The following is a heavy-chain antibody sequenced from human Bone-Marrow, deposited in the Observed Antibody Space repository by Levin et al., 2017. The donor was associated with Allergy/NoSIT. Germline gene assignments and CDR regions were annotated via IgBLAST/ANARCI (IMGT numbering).Heavy chain of an antibody. CDR3: AREVPGTPGARRYSSSWPFDY. V-gene: IGHV1-2*02. J-gene: IGHJ4*02. D-gene: IGHD6-13*01. CDR2: INPNSGGT. Sequence: ASVKVSCKASGYTFTGYYMHWVRQAPGQGLEWMGWINPNSGGTNYAQKFQGRVTMTRDTSISTAYMELSRLRSDDTAVYYCAREVPGTPGARRYSSSWPFDYWGQGTLVTVSS. CDR1: GYTFTGYY.